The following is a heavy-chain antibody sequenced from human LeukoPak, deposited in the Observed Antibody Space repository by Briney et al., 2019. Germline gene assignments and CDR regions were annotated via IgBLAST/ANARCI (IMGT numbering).Heavy chain of an antibody. CDR2: IWYDGSNK. V-gene: IGHV3-33*01. D-gene: IGHD6-19*01. Sequence: GRSLRLSCAASGFTFSSYGMHWVRQAPGKGLEWVAVIWYDGSNKYYADSVKGRFTISRDNSKNTLYLQMNSLRAEDTAVYYCARDLNKQWLVLYYYGMDVWGQGTTVTVSS. CDR1: GFTFSSYG. CDR3: ARDLNKQWLVLYYYGMDV. J-gene: IGHJ6*02.